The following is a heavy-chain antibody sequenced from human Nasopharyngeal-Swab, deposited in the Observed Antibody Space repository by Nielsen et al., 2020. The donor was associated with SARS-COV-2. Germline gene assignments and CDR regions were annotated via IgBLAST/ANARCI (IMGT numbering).Heavy chain of an antibody. Sequence: SVKVSCKASGGTFSNYGISWVRQAPGQGLEWVGRVIPILNTSNYALKFQGRVSITAEKSTNTAYMELSSLRSEDTAVYYCATINYFQHRSFSFEYWGQGSLVTVSS. CDR2: VIPILNTS. CDR1: GGTFSNYG. J-gene: IGHJ4*02. V-gene: IGHV1-69*04. D-gene: IGHD2-21*01. CDR3: ATINYFQHRSFSFEY.